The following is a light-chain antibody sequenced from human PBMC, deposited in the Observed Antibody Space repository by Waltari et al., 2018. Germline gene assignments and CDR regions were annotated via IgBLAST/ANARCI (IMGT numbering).Light chain of an antibody. CDR2: EVN. CDR3: SSYTGWIYV. CDR1: SSDVGTYNS. J-gene: IGLJ1*01. Sequence: HSALTQPASVSGSPGQSITISCTGTSSDVGTYNSVSWYQQHPGKGPKLIIYEVNKRSSGVSNRVSGSKSGNTASLTISGLQTEDEADYYCSSYTGWIYVFGSGTKVTVL. V-gene: IGLV2-14*02.